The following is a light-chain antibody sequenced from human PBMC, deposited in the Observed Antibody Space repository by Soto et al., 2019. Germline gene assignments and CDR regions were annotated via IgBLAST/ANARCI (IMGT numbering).Light chain of an antibody. CDR2: AAS. Sequence: DIQMTQSPSSLSASVGDRVTISCRSSHNIITYLNWYQHKPGNAPKLLIYAASSLQSGVPSRFSGSGSGTDFTLTISSLQPEDFATYYCQQGYSVRTFGQGTKVEIK. V-gene: IGKV1-39*01. CDR3: QQGYSVRT. CDR1: HNIITY. J-gene: IGKJ1*01.